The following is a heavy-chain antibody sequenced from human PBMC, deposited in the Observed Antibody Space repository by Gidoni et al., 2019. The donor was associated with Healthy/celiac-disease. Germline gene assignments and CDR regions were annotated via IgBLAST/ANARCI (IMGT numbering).Heavy chain of an antibody. J-gene: IGHJ4*02. D-gene: IGHD2-2*01. CDR2: INQSGST. Sequence: QVQLQQWGAGLLKPSETLSLTCAVYGGSFSGYYWRWIRQPPGKGLEWIGEINQSGSTNYNPSLKSRVTISVDTSKNQFSLKLSSVTAADTAVYYCARVQPTYRKAYCSSTSCSVEDYWGQGTLVTVSS. V-gene: IGHV4-34*01. CDR1: GGSFSGYY. CDR3: ARVQPTYRKAYCSSTSCSVEDY.